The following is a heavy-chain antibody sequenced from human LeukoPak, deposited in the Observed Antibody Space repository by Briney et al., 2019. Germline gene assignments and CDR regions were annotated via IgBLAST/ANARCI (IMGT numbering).Heavy chain of an antibody. CDR2: INTNTGNP. J-gene: IGHJ4*02. CDR1: GYTFTSYA. D-gene: IGHD6-13*01. CDR3: ARVIESSWYDYSTEYYFDY. V-gene: IGHV7-4-1*02. Sequence: ASVRVSCKASGYTFTSYAMNWVRQAPGQGLEWMGWINTNTGNPTYAQGFTGRFVFSLDTSVSTAYLQISSLKAEDTAVYYCARVIESSWYDYSTEYYFDYWGQGTLVTVSS.